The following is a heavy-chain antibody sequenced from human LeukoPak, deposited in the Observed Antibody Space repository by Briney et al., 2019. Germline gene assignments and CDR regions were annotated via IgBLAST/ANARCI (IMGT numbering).Heavy chain of an antibody. Sequence: ASVKVSCKASGYTFTGYYMHWVRQAPGQGLEWMGWINPNSGGTNYAQKFQGRVTMTRDTSISTVYMELSSLRSEDTAVYYCARSRGFIQDWFDPWGQGTLVTVSS. D-gene: IGHD2-21*01. J-gene: IGHJ5*02. V-gene: IGHV1-2*02. CDR3: ARSRGFIQDWFDP. CDR2: INPNSGGT. CDR1: GYTFTGYY.